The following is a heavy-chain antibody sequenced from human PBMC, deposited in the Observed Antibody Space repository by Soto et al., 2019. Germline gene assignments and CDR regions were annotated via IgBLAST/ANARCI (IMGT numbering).Heavy chain of an antibody. Sequence: EVQLVESGGGLVQPGGSLRLSCVASGFTFSTDSMNWVRQAPGKGLEWVAHISTSGATRYYADSVKGRFTISRDNAKNSLYLQMASLRNEDTAVYYCARFFGSGFDYWGQGTLVTVSS. D-gene: IGHD6-19*01. CDR3: ARFFGSGFDY. J-gene: IGHJ4*02. CDR1: GFTFSTDS. CDR2: ISTSGATR. V-gene: IGHV3-48*02.